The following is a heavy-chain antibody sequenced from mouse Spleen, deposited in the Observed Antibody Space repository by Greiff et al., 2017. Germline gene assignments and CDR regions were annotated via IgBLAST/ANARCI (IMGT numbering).Heavy chain of an antibody. CDR3: ARGGGSYFDY. CDR2: IDPSDSYT. CDR1: GYTFTSYW. J-gene: IGHJ2*01. D-gene: IGHD1-1*02. V-gene: IGHV1-50*01. Sequence: QVQLQQSGAELVKPGASVKLSCKASGYTFTSYWMQWVKQRPGQGLEWIGEIDPSDSYTNYNQKFKGKATLTVDTSSSTAYMQLSSLTSEDSAVYYCARGGGSYFDYWGQGTTLTVSS.